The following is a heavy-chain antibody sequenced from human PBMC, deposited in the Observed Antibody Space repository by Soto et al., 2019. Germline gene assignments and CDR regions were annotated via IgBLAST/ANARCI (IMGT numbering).Heavy chain of an antibody. V-gene: IGHV1-2*04. D-gene: IGHD2-2*01. CDR3: ARGYCSSTSCYAFFDY. J-gene: IGHJ4*02. CDR2: INPNSGGT. Sequence: ASVKVSCKASGGTFSSYAISWVRQAPGQGLEWMGWINPNSGGTNYAQKFQGWVTMTRDTSISTAYMELSRLRSDDTAVYYCARGYCSSTSCYAFFDYWGQGTLVTVSS. CDR1: GGTFSSYA.